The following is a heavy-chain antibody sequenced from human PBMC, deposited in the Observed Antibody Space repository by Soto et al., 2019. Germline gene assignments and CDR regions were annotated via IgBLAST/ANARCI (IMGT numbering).Heavy chain of an antibody. CDR1: GGSISSGGYY. Sequence: QVQLQESGPGLVKPSQTLSLTCTVSGGSISSGGYYWSWIRQHPGKGLEWIGYIYYRGSTYYNPSLKSRVTISVDTSKNQFSLKLSSVTAADTAVYYCERDTHQPADILTGYRYYYYYGMDVWGQGTTVTVSS. V-gene: IGHV4-31*03. J-gene: IGHJ6*02. D-gene: IGHD3-9*01. CDR2: IYYRGST. CDR3: ERDTHQPADILTGYRYYYYYGMDV.